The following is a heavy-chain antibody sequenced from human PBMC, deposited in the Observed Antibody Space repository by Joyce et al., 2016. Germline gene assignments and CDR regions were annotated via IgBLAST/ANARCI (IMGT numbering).Heavy chain of an antibody. Sequence: EVQLVESGGGLVKPGGSLRISCAASGFTFSTSSMRWFRRAPGKGLGGVSAISSDSTYKFYADSVKGRFTVSRDNAKNSLYLQMNSLRAEDTAVFFCARGGIVYDYSMDLWGQGTTVTVSS. CDR2: ISSDSTYK. D-gene: IGHD3-22*01. V-gene: IGHV3-21*02. J-gene: IGHJ6*02. CDR1: GFTFSTSS. CDR3: ARGGIVYDYSMDL.